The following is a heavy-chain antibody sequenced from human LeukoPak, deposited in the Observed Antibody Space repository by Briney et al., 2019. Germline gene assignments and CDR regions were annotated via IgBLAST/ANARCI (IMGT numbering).Heavy chain of an antibody. CDR2: ISSSSSTI. CDR1: GFTFSSYS. J-gene: IGHJ3*02. Sequence: PGGSLRLSCAASGFTFSSYSMNWVRQAPGKGLEWVSYISSSSSTIYYADSVKGRFTISRDNAKNSLYLQMNSLRAEDTAVYYCARDHESFTVTLDAFDIWGQGTMVTVSS. D-gene: IGHD4-17*01. CDR3: ARDHESFTVTLDAFDI. V-gene: IGHV3-48*04.